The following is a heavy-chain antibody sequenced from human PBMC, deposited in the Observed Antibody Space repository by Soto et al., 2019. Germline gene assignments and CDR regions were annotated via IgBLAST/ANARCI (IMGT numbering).Heavy chain of an antibody. D-gene: IGHD2-15*01. CDR3: GRTYVDEMAGVGP. J-gene: IGHJ5*02. Sequence: PWGSLRLSCASSGFTLSNYWVHCVSQLPGKGLVWGSRISSGGTYTNYADSVKGRFPISRDSARNSLFLQMNYLPGEDTAVYYCGRTYVDEMAGVGPWGKGTMVTVYS. CDR1: GFTLSNYW. CDR2: ISSGGTYT. V-gene: IGHV3-74*01.